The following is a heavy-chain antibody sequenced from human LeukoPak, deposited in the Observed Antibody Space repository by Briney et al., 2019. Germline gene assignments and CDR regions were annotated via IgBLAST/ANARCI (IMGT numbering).Heavy chain of an antibody. J-gene: IGHJ4*02. CDR1: GYSFTSYW. D-gene: IGHD3-16*02. CDR2: IDPSDSYT. CDR3: ARGGRYDYVWGSHRYTY. Sequence: GESLKISCKGSGYSFTSYWISWMRQMPGKGLEWMGRIDPSDSYTNYSPSFQGHVTISADKSISTAYLQWSSLKASDTAMYYCARGGRYDYVWGSHRYTYWGQGTLVTASS. V-gene: IGHV5-10-1*01.